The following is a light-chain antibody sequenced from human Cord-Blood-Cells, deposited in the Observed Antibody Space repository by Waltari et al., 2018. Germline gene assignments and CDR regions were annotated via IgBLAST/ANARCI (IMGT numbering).Light chain of an antibody. Sequence: DIQMTQSPSSLSASVGDRVTTTCQASQDISNYLNWYQQKPGKAPKLLIYDASNLETGVPSRFSGSESGTDFTFTISSLQPEDIATYYCQQYDNLQVTFGPGTKVDIK. CDR2: DAS. CDR3: QQYDNLQVT. V-gene: IGKV1-33*01. J-gene: IGKJ3*01. CDR1: QDISNY.